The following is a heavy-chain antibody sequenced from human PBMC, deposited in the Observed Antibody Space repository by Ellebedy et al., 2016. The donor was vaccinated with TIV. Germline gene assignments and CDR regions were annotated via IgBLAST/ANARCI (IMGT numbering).Heavy chain of an antibody. CDR1: GFTFSSYS. V-gene: IGHV4-34*01. CDR3: ARRPCSSTSCYATIGFDY. D-gene: IGHD2-2*01. CDR2: INHSGST. Sequence: GSLRLXXAASGFTFSSYSMNWIRQPPGKGLEWIGEINHSGSTNYNPSLKSRVTISVDTSKNQFSLKLSSVTAADTAVYYCARRPCSSTSCYATIGFDYWGQGTLVTVSS. J-gene: IGHJ4*02.